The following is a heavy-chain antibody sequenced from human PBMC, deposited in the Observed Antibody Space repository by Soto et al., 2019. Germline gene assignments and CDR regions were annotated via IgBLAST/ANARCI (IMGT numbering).Heavy chain of an antibody. Sequence: GGSLRLSCAASGFIVSDNYMNWVRQAPGKGLEWLSVVYSGGGTYYADSVKGRFTISRDNSKNTLYLQMNSLRVEDTAVYYCAKDRARLWFGERLNWFDPWGQGTLVTVSS. CDR3: AKDRARLWFGERLNWFDP. V-gene: IGHV3-53*01. CDR2: VYSGGGT. CDR1: GFIVSDNY. D-gene: IGHD3-10*01. J-gene: IGHJ5*02.